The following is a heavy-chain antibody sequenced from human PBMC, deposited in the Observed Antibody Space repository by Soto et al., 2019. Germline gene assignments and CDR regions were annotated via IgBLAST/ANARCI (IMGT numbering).Heavy chain of an antibody. D-gene: IGHD3-9*01. Sequence: SETLSLTCTVSGGSISSYYWSWIRQPPGKGLEWIGYIYYSGSTDYNPSLKSRVTISVDTSKNQFSLKLSSVTAADTAVYYCARHDILSHRTISLGYWGQGTLVTAPQ. J-gene: IGHJ4*02. CDR2: IYYSGST. V-gene: IGHV4-59*01. CDR3: ARHDILSHRTISLGY. CDR1: GGSISSYY.